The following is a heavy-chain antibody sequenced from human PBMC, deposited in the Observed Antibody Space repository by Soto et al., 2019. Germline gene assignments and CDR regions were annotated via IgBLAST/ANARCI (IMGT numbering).Heavy chain of an antibody. D-gene: IGHD2-2*01. CDR3: AHSDLIVVVPAARRLGYFVY. J-gene: IGHJ4*02. Sequence: SGPTLVKPTQTLTLTCTFSGFSLSTSEVGVGWIRQPPGKALEWLALIYWDDDKRYSPSLQSRLTITKDTSKNQVVLTMTNMDPVDTATYYCAHSDLIVVVPAARRLGYFVYWGQGTLVTVSS. CDR1: GFSLSTSEVG. V-gene: IGHV2-5*02. CDR2: IYWDDDK.